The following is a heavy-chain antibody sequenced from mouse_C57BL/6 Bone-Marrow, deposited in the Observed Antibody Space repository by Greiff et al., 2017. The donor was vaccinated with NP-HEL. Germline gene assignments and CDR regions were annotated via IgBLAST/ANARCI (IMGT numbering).Heavy chain of an antibody. J-gene: IGHJ2*01. Sequence: EVQLQQSGPELVKPGASVKMSCKASGYTFTDYNMHWVKPSHGKSLEWIGYINPNNGGTSYNQKFKGKATLTVNKSSSTAYMERRSLTSEDSAVYYCARLPSIYYDSDYWGQGTTLTVSS. V-gene: IGHV1-22*01. CDR2: INPNNGGT. CDR3: ARLPSIYYDSDY. CDR1: GYTFTDYN. D-gene: IGHD2-1*01.